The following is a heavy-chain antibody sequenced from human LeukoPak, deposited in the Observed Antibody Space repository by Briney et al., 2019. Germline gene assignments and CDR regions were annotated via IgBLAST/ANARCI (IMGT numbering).Heavy chain of an antibody. Sequence: SETLSLTCAVYGGSFSGYYWSWIRQPPGKGLEWIGYIYYSGSTNYNPSLKSRVTISVDTSKNQFSLKLSSVTAADTAVYYCARDRVMGVWGKGTTVTVSS. V-gene: IGHV4-59*01. CDR1: GGSFSGYY. D-gene: IGHD3-10*01. CDR3: ARDRVMGV. CDR2: IYYSGST. J-gene: IGHJ6*04.